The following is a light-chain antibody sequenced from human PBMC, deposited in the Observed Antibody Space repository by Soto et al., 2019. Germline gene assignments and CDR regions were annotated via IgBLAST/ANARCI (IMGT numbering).Light chain of an antibody. CDR3: QQYDDSARYK. CDR2: ATS. CDR1: QSLDSRF. V-gene: IGKV3-20*01. Sequence: EILLTQSPGTLSLSPGERATLSCRASQSLDSRFAAWYQQKPGQPPRLLIYATSSRAPDIPARFSGSGSGTDFTLTISRLEPEDFAVYYCQQYDDSARYKFGQGTNLDIK. J-gene: IGKJ2*01.